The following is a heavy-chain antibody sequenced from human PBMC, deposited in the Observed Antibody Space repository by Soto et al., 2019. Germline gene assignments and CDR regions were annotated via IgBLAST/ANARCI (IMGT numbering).Heavy chain of an antibody. V-gene: IGHV1-18*01. CDR1: GYTFTRYG. J-gene: IGHJ3*02. CDR2: ISAYNGNT. Sequence: ASVKVSCKASGYTFTRYGISWVRQAPGQGLEWMGWISAYNGNTNYAQKLQGRVTMTTDTSTSTAYMELRSLRSDDTAVYYCARDPSSYDFWSGYYAFDIWGQGTMVTVSS. D-gene: IGHD3-3*01. CDR3: ARDPSSYDFWSGYYAFDI.